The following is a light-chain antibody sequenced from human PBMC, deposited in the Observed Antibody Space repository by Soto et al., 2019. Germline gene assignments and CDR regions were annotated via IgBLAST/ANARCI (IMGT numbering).Light chain of an antibody. V-gene: IGKV1-33*01. CDR3: QQYDNLPPELT. J-gene: IGKJ4*01. CDR2: DAS. Sequence: TPSPDSLAVALGASATINCRSRQSVLYGSNNKNYLAWYQQKPGKAPKLLIYDASNLETGVPSRFSGSGSGTDFTFTISSLQPEDIATYYCQQYDNLPPELTFGGGTKV. CDR1: QSVLYGSNNKNY.